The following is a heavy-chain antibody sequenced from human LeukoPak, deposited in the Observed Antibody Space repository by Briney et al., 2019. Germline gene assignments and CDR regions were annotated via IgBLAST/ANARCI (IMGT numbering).Heavy chain of an antibody. D-gene: IGHD5-24*01. V-gene: IGHV3-23*01. CDR3: AKAHGDGYHFDY. Sequence: GGSLRLSCAASGFTFSSYGMSWVRQAPGKGLEWVSAISGSGGSTYYADSVKGRFTISRDNSKNTLYLQMNSLRAEDTAVYYCAKAHGDGYHFDYWGQGTLVTVSS. J-gene: IGHJ4*02. CDR1: GFTFSSYG. CDR2: ISGSGGST.